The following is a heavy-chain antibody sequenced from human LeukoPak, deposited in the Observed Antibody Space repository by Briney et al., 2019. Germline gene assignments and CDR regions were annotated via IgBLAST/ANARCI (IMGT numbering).Heavy chain of an antibody. CDR2: INPSGGST. CDR1: GYTFTSYY. Sequence: ASVKVSCKASGYTFTSYYMHWVRQAPGQGLEWMGIINPSGGSTSYAQKFQGRVTMTRDMSTSTVYMELSGLRSEDTAVYYCARVVFGSSRDDYSNGDNWFDPWGQGTLVTVSS. V-gene: IGHV1-46*01. J-gene: IGHJ5*02. D-gene: IGHD4-11*01. CDR3: ARVVFGSSRDDYSNGDNWFDP.